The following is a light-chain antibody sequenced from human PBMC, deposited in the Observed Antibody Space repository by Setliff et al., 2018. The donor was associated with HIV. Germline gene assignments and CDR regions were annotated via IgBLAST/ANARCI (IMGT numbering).Light chain of an antibody. CDR3: QQVNSYPYT. CDR1: QGISSY. J-gene: IGKJ2*01. Sequence: IQLTQSPSFLSASVGDRVIITCRASQGISSYLAWHQQKPGKAPKLLIYGASTLQSGVPSRFSGWGSGTEFTLTINSLQPEDFATYYCQQVNSYPYTFGQGTK. CDR2: GAS. V-gene: IGKV1-9*01.